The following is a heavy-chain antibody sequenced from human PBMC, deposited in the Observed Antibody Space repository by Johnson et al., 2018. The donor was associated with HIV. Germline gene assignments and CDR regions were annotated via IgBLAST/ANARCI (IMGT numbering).Heavy chain of an antibody. V-gene: IGHV3-30*03. Sequence: QVQLVESGGGLIPPGGSLRLSCAASGFTVSSNYMSWVRQSPGKGLEWVAVISYDGRNKYFADSVKGRFTISRDNSKNTLYLQMHSLTPEDTAVYYCARGAVSGYVSVDAFHIWGQGTLVTVSS. J-gene: IGHJ3*02. CDR2: ISYDGRNK. D-gene: IGHD5-12*01. CDR3: ARGAVSGYVSVDAFHI. CDR1: GFTVSSNY.